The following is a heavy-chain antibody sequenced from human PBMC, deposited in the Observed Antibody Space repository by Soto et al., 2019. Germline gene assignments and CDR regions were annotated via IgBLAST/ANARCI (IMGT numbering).Heavy chain of an antibody. CDR1: GLTFSSYA. CDR2: ISYYGSNT. CDR3: ARALHHLSNTDV. D-gene: IGHD2-2*02. V-gene: IGHV3-30*03. J-gene: IGHJ6*02. Sequence: SLRLSCAASGLTFSSYAMHWVRQAPGKGLEWVAVISYYGSNTYYADSVKGRFTISRDNSKNTVYLQMNSLRGEDTAVYYCARALHHLSNTDVWGQDTTVT.